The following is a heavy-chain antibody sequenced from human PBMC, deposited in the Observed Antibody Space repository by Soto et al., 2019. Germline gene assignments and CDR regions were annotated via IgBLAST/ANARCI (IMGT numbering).Heavy chain of an antibody. CDR3: ARSDTSMADY. D-gene: IGHD5-18*01. Sequence: QVQLQESGPGRVKPSGTLSLTCAVSGGSISSSYWWSWVRQPPGKGLEWIGQIYHSGSTSYNPSLKSRVTVSLDKPKNQFSLKLSSVTAADTALYCCARSDTSMADYWGQGTLVTVSS. J-gene: IGHJ4*02. CDR2: IYHSGST. V-gene: IGHV4-4*01. CDR1: GGSISSSYW.